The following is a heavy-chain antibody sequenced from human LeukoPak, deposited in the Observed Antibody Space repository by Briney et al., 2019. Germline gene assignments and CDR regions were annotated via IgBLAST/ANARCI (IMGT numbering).Heavy chain of an antibody. D-gene: IGHD6-19*01. CDR2: IYNGDNT. V-gene: IGHV3-66*01. CDR3: ARVSQWLAFDY. J-gene: IGHJ4*02. CDR1: GFTVSSNY. Sequence: GGSLRLSCAASGFTVSSNYMSWVRQAPGKGLEWVSVIYNGDNTNYADSVKGRFTISRDNSKNTLYLQMNSLRAEDTAVYYCARVSQWLAFDYWGQGTLVTVSP.